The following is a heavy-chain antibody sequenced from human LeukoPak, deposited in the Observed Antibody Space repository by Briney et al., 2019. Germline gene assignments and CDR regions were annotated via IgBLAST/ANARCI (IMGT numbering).Heavy chain of an antibody. J-gene: IGHJ4*02. Sequence: PGGSLRLSCAASGFTFSSYSMNWVRQAPGKGLEWVSYISSSSTIYYADSVKGRFTISRDNAKNSLYLQMNSLRDEDTAVYYCARDRYSNKAFDYWGQGTLVTVSS. CDR2: ISSSSTI. V-gene: IGHV3-48*02. CDR1: GFTFSSYS. CDR3: ARDRYSNKAFDY. D-gene: IGHD4-11*01.